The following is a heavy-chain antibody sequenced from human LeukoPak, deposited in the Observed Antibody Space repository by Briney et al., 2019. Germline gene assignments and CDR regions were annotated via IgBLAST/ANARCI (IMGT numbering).Heavy chain of an antibody. V-gene: IGHV3-30*02. Sequence: PGGSLRLSCAGSGFTFRNYGMHWVRQAPGKGREWVSFIGSDGSNKYYADSVGGRFTISRDNSKHMLYLQMNSLRAEDTAVYYCARGFDNYYALPGGYWGQGTLVTVSS. CDR2: IGSDGSNK. J-gene: IGHJ4*02. CDR3: ARGFDNYYALPGGY. D-gene: IGHD3-10*01. CDR1: GFTFRNYG.